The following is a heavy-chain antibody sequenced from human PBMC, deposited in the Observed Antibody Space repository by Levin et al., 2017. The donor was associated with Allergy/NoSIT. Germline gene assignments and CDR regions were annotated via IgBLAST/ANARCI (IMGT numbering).Heavy chain of an antibody. CDR3: AHRITVFGVVTYFDY. Sequence: SGPTLEKPTQTLTLTCTFSGFSLSTSGVGVGWIRQPPGKALEWLALIYWDDGKHYSPSLKSRLTITKDASKNEVVLTMTNLDPVDTATYYCAHRITVFGVVTYFDYWGQGTLVTVAS. V-gene: IGHV2-5*02. CDR1: GFSLSTSGVG. CDR2: IYWDDGK. J-gene: IGHJ4*02. D-gene: IGHD3-3*01.